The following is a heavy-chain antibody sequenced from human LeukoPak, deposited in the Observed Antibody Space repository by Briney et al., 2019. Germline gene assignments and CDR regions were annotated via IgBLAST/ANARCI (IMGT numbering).Heavy chain of an antibody. J-gene: IGHJ4*02. CDR3: AKRLGLGGGYRNYDY. CDR1: GFTFSSYA. V-gene: IGHV3-23*01. Sequence: GGSLRLSCAASGFTFSSYAMSCVRQPPGKGLEWVSSISGSGGSTYDADSVKGRFTISRDNSKNTLDLQMNSVRAAYTPLYHSAKRLGLGGGYRNYDYWGQGTLVTVSS. D-gene: IGHD2-15*01. CDR2: ISGSGGST.